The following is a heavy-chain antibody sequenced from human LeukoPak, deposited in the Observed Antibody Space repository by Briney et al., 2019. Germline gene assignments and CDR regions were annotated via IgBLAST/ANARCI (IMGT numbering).Heavy chain of an antibody. CDR2: IYCSGTT. D-gene: IGHD6-13*01. CDR3: ARRSSSWKNWFDP. Sequence: SETLSLTCTVSGGSIDSNSCTWIRQPPGKGLEWIGYIYCSGTTNYNPSLKSRVTMSVDMSKNQFSLKLSSVTAADTAVYYCARRSSSWKNWFDPWGQGTLVTVSS. J-gene: IGHJ5*02. CDR1: GGSIDSNS. V-gene: IGHV4-59*01.